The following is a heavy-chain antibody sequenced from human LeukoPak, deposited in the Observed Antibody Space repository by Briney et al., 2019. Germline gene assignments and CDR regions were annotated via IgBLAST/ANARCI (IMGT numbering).Heavy chain of an antibody. D-gene: IGHD6-25*01. CDR3: APTLPAVRHFDY. Sequence: ASVKVSCKASGYTFTGYYMHWVRQAPGQGLEWMGWINPNSGGTNYAQKFQGRVTMTRDTSISTAYMELSRPRSGDTAVYYCAPTLPAVRHFDYWGQGTLVTVSS. CDR1: GYTFTGYY. V-gene: IGHV1-2*02. J-gene: IGHJ4*02. CDR2: INPNSGGT.